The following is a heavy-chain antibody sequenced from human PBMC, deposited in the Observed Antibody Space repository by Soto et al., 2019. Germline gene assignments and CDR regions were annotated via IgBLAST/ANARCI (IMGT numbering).Heavy chain of an antibody. CDR2: INQDGSER. V-gene: IGHV3-7*01. Sequence: EVQLVESGGGLVQPGGSLRLPCAASGFTFSTYWMTWFRQPPGKGLEWVASINQDGSERYYVDSVRGRFTISRDNAKNSLYLQINSLRAEDTAVYYCVCGGNFFVYWGQGTLVTVSP. CDR1: GFTFSTYW. CDR3: VCGGNFFVY. D-gene: IGHD3-16*01. J-gene: IGHJ4*02.